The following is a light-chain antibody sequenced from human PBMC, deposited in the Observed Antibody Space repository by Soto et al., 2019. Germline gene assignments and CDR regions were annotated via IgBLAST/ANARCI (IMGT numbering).Light chain of an antibody. V-gene: IGKV3-20*01. CDR2: SAT. CDR3: QQYVNSPPIT. Sequence: IGFTQSPSSLALSTGEGATLSCWASESIGDYLAWYQQKPGQAPRLLIYSATMRTTGTPDRFSGAGSETDFTLAISRLEPGDFAVYYCQQYVNSPPITFGQGTRPEIK. J-gene: IGKJ5*01. CDR1: ESIGDY.